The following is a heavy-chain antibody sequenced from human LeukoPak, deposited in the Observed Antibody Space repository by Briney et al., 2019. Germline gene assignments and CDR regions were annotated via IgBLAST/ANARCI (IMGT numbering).Heavy chain of an antibody. CDR3: ARHAAHRDFDY. D-gene: IGHD6-25*01. V-gene: IGHV4-59*08. CDR2: IYYSGST. Sequence: SETLSLTCTVSGGPISTYYWSWIRQPPGKGLEWIGYIYYSGSTSYSPSLKSRVTISVDTSKNQFSLKLSSVAAADTAVYYCARHAAHRDFDYWAREPWSPSPQ. J-gene: IGHJ4*02. CDR1: GGPISTYY.